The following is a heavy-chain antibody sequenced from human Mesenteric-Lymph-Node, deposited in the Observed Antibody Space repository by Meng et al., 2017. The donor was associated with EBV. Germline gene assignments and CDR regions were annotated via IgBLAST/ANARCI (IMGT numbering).Heavy chain of an antibody. J-gene: IGHJ4*02. CDR1: GGPSRSNRDF. CDR3: ANTYSSNNLYFDY. V-gene: IGHV4-39*01. CDR2: IFNTAGT. Sequence: GPGPLKPPGTLSLPVNVSGGPSRSNRDFWAWIRQPPGGGLEWIGSIFNTAGTYYNPSLKSRVTISVDTSKNQFSLRLSSVTAADTAVYYCANTYSSNNLYFDYWGQGTLVTVSS. D-gene: IGHD6-13*01.